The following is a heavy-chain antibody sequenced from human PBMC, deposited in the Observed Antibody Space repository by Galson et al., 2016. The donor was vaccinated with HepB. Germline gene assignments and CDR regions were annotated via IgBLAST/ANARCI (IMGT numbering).Heavy chain of an antibody. V-gene: IGHV3-30*18. J-gene: IGHJ6*02. Sequence: SLRLSCAAPGFTLSSYGIHWVRQAPGKGLEWVALISYDASNKYYADSVKGRFTISRDNSKYTLYLQMNSLRAEDTARYYCAKGGYIYGAGSYGMDVWGQGTTVTVSS. CDR2: ISYDASNK. CDR1: GFTLSSYG. D-gene: IGHD5-18*01. CDR3: AKGGYIYGAGSYGMDV.